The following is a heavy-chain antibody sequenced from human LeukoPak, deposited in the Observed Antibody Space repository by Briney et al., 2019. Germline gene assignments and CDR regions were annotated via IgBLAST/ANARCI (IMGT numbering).Heavy chain of an antibody. D-gene: IGHD2-15*01. CDR3: AKFSVVDIVVVVTSGPFDY. V-gene: IGHV3-23*01. J-gene: IGHJ4*02. CDR1: GFTFSNYA. Sequence: PGGSLRLSCAASGFTFSNYAMSWVRQAPGKGLEWVSASSGSGGSTYYADSVKGRFTISRDNSKNTLYLQMNSLRAEDTAVYYCAKFSVVDIVVVVTSGPFDYWGQGTLVTVSS. CDR2: SSGSGGST.